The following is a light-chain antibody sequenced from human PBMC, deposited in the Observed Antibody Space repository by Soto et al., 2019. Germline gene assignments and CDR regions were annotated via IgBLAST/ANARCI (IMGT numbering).Light chain of an antibody. J-gene: IGKJ3*01. CDR3: QQSYSTPRN. CDR1: QSISGW. V-gene: IGKV1-39*01. CDR2: KAS. Sequence: IQMTQSPSSLSASVGDRVTITCRASQSISGWLAWYQQKPGKAPNLLIYKASSVQSGVPSRFSGSGSGTDFTLTISSLQPEDFATYYCQQSYSTPRNFGPGTKVDIK.